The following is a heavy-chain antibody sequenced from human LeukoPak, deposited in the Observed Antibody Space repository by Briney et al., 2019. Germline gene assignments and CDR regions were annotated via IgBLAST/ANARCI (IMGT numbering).Heavy chain of an antibody. D-gene: IGHD6-13*01. CDR3: ARHVGSSTPYYYSYMDV. V-gene: IGHV4-38-2*01. J-gene: IGHJ6*03. CDR1: GYSMSNGYY. CDR2: NYDSGST. Sequence: PSETLSLTCAVSGYSMSNGYYWCWIRQPPGKGLEWTGCNYDSGSTFYDQPLKSRVTISGDTAKNQFSLQLSAVTAADTAVYYWARHVGSSTPYYYSYMDVWGKGTTVTVAS.